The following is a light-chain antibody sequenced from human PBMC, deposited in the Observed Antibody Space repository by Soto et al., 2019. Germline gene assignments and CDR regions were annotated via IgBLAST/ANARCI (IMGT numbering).Light chain of an antibody. Sequence: DIQLTQSPSFLSASVGDRVIITCRASQGIRSFLAWYQQKPGKAPKLLIYAASTLQSGVPSRFRGSGSGTEFTLTISSLQPEDFATYYCQQLNSPLTFGGGTKVEIK. CDR1: QGIRSF. CDR3: QQLNSPLT. V-gene: IGKV1-9*01. CDR2: AAS. J-gene: IGKJ4*01.